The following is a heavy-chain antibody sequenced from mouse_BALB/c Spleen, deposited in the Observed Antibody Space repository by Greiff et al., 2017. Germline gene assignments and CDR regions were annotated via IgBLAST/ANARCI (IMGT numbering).Heavy chain of an antibody. CDR1: GFTFSDYY. Sequence: EVKLVESGGGLEKPGGSLKLSCAASGFTFSDYYMYWVRQTPEKRLEWVATISDGGSYTYYPDSVKGRFTISRDNAKNNLYLQMSSLKSEDTAMYYCARDRSSRGYFDYWGQGTTLTVSS. J-gene: IGHJ2*01. D-gene: IGHD3-3*01. CDR2: ISDGGSYT. CDR3: ARDRSSRGYFDY. V-gene: IGHV5-4*02.